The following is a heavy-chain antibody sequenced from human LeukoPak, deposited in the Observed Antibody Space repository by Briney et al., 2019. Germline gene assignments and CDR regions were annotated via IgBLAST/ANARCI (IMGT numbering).Heavy chain of an antibody. CDR2: INHSGST. J-gene: IGHJ6*03. Sequence: SETLSLTCAVYGGSFSGYYWSWLRQPPGKGLEWIGEINHSGSTNYNPSLKSRVTISVDTSKNQFSLKLSSVTAADTAVYYCARGRHFDWPYLGIYYYYYMDVWGKGTTVTVSS. V-gene: IGHV4-34*01. CDR1: GGSFSGYY. CDR3: ARGRHFDWPYLGIYYYYYMDV. D-gene: IGHD3-9*01.